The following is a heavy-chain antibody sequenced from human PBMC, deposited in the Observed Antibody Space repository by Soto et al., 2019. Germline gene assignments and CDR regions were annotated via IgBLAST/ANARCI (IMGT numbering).Heavy chain of an antibody. D-gene: IGHD2-21*02. Sequence: SETLSLTCTVSGGSISSYYWSWIRQPPGKGLEWIGYIYYSGSTNYNPSHKSRVTISVDTSKNQFSQKLSSVTAADTAVYYCARGAVVTPGLRYFDYWGQGTLVTVSS. CDR1: GGSISSYY. J-gene: IGHJ4*02. CDR2: IYYSGST. V-gene: IGHV4-59*01. CDR3: ARGAVVTPGLRYFDY.